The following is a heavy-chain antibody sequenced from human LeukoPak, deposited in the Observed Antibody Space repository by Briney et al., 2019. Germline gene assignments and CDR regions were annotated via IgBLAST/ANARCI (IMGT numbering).Heavy chain of an antibody. V-gene: IGHV3-23*01. Sequence: GSLRLSCVASGFTFNIHAMSWVRQAPGKGLEWVSTIGGVAVSTDYADSVKGRFSFSRDDSKNTLYLQMNSLRAEDTAVYYCAKEKGHPVLEWLSSYFDYWGQGTLVTVSS. CDR2: IGGVAVST. D-gene: IGHD3-3*01. CDR1: GFTFNIHA. J-gene: IGHJ4*02. CDR3: AKEKGHPVLEWLSSYFDY.